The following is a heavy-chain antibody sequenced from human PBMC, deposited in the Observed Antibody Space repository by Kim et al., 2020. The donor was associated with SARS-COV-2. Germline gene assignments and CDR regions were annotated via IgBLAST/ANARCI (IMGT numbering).Heavy chain of an antibody. J-gene: IGHJ6*02. V-gene: IGHV3-53*04. CDR3: ARGIVRGIIIEYYGMDV. D-gene: IGHD3-10*01. Sequence: SMKGRFTISRHNSKNTLYLQMNSLRAEDTAVYYCARGIVRGIIIEYYGMDVWGQGTTVTVSS.